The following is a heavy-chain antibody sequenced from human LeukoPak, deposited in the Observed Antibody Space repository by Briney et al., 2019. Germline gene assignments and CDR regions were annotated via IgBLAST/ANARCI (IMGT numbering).Heavy chain of an antibody. V-gene: IGHV1-18*01. J-gene: IGHJ4*02. CDR1: GYTFTSYA. CDR2: ISVHDGHT. CDR3: ARYGCNSLACYEDY. D-gene: IGHD2-15*01. Sequence: ASVKVSCKASGYTFTSYAMNWVRQAPGQGLEWMGWISVHDGHTNYAEKFQDRVTMTADTSTNTAYMELTSLRSDDTAVYYCARYGCNSLACYEDYWGQGTLVTVSS.